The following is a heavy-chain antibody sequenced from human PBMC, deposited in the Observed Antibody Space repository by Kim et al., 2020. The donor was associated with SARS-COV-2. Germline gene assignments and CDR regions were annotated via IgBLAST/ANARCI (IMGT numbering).Heavy chain of an antibody. J-gene: IGHJ3*02. CDR1: GYTFTSYA. D-gene: IGHD3-16*01. Sequence: ASVKVSCKASGYTFTSYAMHWVRQAPGQRLEWMGWINAGNGNTKYSQKFQGRVTITRDTSASTAYMELSSLRSEDTAVYYCARVRLRLGAPPRSGAFDIWGQGTMVTVSS. V-gene: IGHV1-3*01. CDR2: INAGNGNT. CDR3: ARVRLRLGAPPRSGAFDI.